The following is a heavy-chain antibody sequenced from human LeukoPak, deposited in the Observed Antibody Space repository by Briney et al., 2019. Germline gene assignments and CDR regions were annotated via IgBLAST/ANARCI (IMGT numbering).Heavy chain of an antibody. D-gene: IGHD3-22*01. CDR3: ASLAWLLRRIDAFDI. Sequence: AETLSLTWSVAGGPISSSSYYWGWMRQPPGKGLEWIGSIYYSGSTSYNPSLKSRVTISADTSNNPFSLKLRSVTAPDTAVYSCASLAWLLRRIDAFDIWGPGTIVTVSS. CDR1: GGPISSSSYY. CDR2: IYYSGST. V-gene: IGHV4-39*01. J-gene: IGHJ3*02.